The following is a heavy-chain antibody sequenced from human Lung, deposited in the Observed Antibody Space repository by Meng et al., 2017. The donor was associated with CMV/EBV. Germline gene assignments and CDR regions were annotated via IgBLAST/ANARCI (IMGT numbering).Heavy chain of an antibody. CDR3: ARESSGSSVLDV. D-gene: IGHD6-25*01. CDR2: ISSSSSFL. J-gene: IGHJ6*02. V-gene: IGHV3-21*01. CDR1: GFTFSVYS. Sequence: ESXKISXAASGFTFSVYSINWVRQAPGKGLEWVSSISSSSSFLYYADSVKCRFTISRDNAENALSLQMTGLRAEDTAVYYCARESSGSSVLDVWGQGATVTVSS.